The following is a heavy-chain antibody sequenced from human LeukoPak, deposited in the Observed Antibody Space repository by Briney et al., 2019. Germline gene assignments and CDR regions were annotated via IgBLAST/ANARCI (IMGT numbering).Heavy chain of an antibody. CDR3: ARDWPVPNSSGYPIQGGVDY. J-gene: IGHJ4*02. CDR2: IYYSGST. V-gene: IGHV4-39*07. Sequence: SETLSLTCTVSGGSISTSNYYWGWIRQPPGKGLEWIGSIYYSGSTYYNPSLKSRVTISVDTSKNQFSLKLSSVTAADTAVYYCARDWPVPNSSGYPIQGGVDYWGQGTLVTVSS. D-gene: IGHD3-22*01. CDR1: GGSISTSNYY.